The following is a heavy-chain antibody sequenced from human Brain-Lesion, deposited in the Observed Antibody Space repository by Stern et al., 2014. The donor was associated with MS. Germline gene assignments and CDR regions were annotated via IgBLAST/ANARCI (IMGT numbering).Heavy chain of an antibody. J-gene: IGHJ6*02. Sequence: VQLVESGPGLVKPSQTLSLSCTVSGGSISSGGYYWSWIRQPAGKGLEWIGRIFNSGSTRYNPSLKGRVPISIDTPKNQFSLRLTPMTAADTAVYYCARGRVVPGFQYYATDVWGQGTTVIVSS. V-gene: IGHV4-61*02. CDR3: ARGRVVPGFQYYATDV. CDR2: IFNSGST. CDR1: GGSISSGGYY. D-gene: IGHD2-2*01.